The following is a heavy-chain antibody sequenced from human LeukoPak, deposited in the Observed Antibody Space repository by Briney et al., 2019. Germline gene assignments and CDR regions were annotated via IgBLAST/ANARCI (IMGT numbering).Heavy chain of an antibody. CDR2: FYTSGHT. CDR1: GGSINSGSYY. J-gene: IGHJ6*03. CDR3: ARGVHGYSYGYVPWELYSYMDV. Sequence: SQTLSLTCTVSGGSINSGSYYWSWIRQPAGKGLEWMGHFYTSGHTSYNPSLKSRVTISVDTSKNQFSLKMNSVTAADTAVYYCARGVHGYSYGYVPWELYSYMDVWGKGTTVTISS. V-gene: IGHV4-61*09. D-gene: IGHD5-18*01.